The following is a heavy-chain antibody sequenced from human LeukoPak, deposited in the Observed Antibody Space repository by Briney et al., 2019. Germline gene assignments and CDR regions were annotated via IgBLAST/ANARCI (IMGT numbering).Heavy chain of an antibody. J-gene: IGHJ4*02. CDR1: GYTFTSYY. CDR2: INPSGGST. CDR3: ARDVGYYDSSGFGF. D-gene: IGHD3-22*01. V-gene: IGHV1-46*01. Sequence: ASLKVSCKASGYTFTSYYMHWVRQAPGQGLEWMGIINPSGGSTRYAQKFQGSVTMTRDTSTSTVYMELSSLRSEDAAVYYCARDVGYYDSSGFGFWGQGTLVTVSS.